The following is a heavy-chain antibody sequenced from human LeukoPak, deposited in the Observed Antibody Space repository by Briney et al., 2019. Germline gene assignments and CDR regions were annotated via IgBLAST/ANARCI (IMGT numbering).Heavy chain of an antibody. Sequence: PSETLSLTCAVSASSIISDYYWAWIRQPPGKGLEWIARIYHSGSTHYNPSLKSRGTISVDTSKNEFTLQLSSVTAADTAVYYCARNVSLVPAGMGGRNGFDSWGQGTLVTVSS. J-gene: IGHJ5*01. D-gene: IGHD2-2*01. CDR3: ARNVSLVPAGMGGRNGFDS. V-gene: IGHV4-38-2*01. CDR1: ASSIISDYY. CDR2: IYHSGST.